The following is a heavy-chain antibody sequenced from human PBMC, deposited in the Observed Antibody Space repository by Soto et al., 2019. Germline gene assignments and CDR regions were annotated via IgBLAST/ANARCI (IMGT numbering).Heavy chain of an antibody. D-gene: IGHD4-17*01. V-gene: IGHV3-30*18. CDR2: ISYDGSNK. CDR1: GFTFSSYG. Sequence: QVQLVESGGGVVQPGRSLRLSCAASGFTFSSYGMHWVRQAPGKGLAWVAVISYDGSNKYYADSVKGRFTISRDNSKNALYLQMNSLRSEDTAVYYCAKDHDYGGSGDFDYWGQGTLVTVSS. CDR3: AKDHDYGGSGDFDY. J-gene: IGHJ4*02.